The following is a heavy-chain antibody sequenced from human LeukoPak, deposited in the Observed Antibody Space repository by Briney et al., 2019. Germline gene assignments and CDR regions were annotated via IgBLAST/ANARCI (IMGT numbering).Heavy chain of an antibody. CDR3: ARQGSVAGTGGSDY. CDR1: GYSISSGYY. CDR2: IYHSGST. D-gene: IGHD6-19*01. Sequence: SETLSLTCAVSGYSISSGYYWGWIRPPPGKGLEWIGSIYHSGSTYYNPSLKSRVTISVDTSKNRFSLKLSSVTAADTAVYYCARQGSVAGTGGSDYWGQGTLVTVSS. V-gene: IGHV4-38-2*01. J-gene: IGHJ4*02.